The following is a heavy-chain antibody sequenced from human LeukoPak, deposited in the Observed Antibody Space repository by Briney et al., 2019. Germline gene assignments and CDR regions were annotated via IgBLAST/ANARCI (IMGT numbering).Heavy chain of an antibody. D-gene: IGHD3-22*01. J-gene: IGHJ4*02. CDR2: ISSSSSYI. CDR3: ASVEYCYDSSGYSPL. CDR1: GFTFNSYS. Sequence: GGSLRLSCAASGFTFNSYSMNWVRQAPGKGLEWVSSISSSSSYIYYADSVKGRFTISRDNAKNSLYLQMNSLRAEDTAVYYCASVEYCYDSSGYSPLWGQGTLVTVSS. V-gene: IGHV3-21*01.